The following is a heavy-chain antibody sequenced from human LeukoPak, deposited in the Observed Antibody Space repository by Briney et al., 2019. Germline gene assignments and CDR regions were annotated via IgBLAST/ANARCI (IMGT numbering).Heavy chain of an antibody. CDR2: VNLNSGGT. J-gene: IGHJ6*03. CDR1: GYAFTVYC. D-gene: IGHD1-26*01. V-gene: IGHV1-2*02. Sequence: ASVKLSFTDSGYAFTVYCMHWVRQPQGQGLGRVGWVNLNSGGTNYAQKFQGRVTMTRDTSIRTAYMELSRLRSHDTAVYYCARDRELLGYYYMVVWGERATVTLS. CDR3: ARDRELLGYYYMVV.